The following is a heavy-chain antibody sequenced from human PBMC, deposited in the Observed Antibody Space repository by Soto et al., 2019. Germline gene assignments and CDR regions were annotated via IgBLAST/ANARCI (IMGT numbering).Heavy chain of an antibody. V-gene: IGHV3-23*01. Sequence: GGSLRLSCAASGFTFTNYAMTWARQAPGKGLEWVSSLLRSGSTTHYADSVKGRFTISSDISANSLYLQMDSLRAEDTAVYYCAKDAVSGDGIWLLDSWGQGXVVTVYS. D-gene: IGHD4-17*01. CDR1: GFTFTNYA. CDR2: LLRSGSTT. J-gene: IGHJ4*02. CDR3: AKDAVSGDGIWLLDS.